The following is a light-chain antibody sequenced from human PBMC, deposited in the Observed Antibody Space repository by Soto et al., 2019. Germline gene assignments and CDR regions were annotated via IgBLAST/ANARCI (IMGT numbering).Light chain of an antibody. CDR3: CAYDGSSSDV. CDR2: EVN. J-gene: IGLJ1*01. Sequence: SEMTKPPSAYGPPGPSVAISCTGTRSEVGGYNYVSWYQQHPGKAPKLMSYEVNKRPSGVPDRFSGSKSGNTAPLTISALLAEDVADYYCCAYDGSSSDVFATGTK. CDR1: RSEVGGYNY. V-gene: IGLV2-8*01.